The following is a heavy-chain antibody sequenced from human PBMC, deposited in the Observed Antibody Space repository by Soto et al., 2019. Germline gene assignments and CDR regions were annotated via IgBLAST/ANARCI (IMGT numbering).Heavy chain of an antibody. J-gene: IGHJ4*02. CDR2: INAGNGNT. CDR3: ARSYCSSTSCYKGREFDY. CDR1: GYTFTSYA. V-gene: IGHV1-3*01. D-gene: IGHD2-2*02. Sequence: ASVKVSCKASGYTFTSYAMHWVRQAPGQRLEWMGWINAGNGNTKYSQKFQGRVTITRDTSASTAYMELSSLRSGDTAVYYCARSYCSSTSCYKGREFDYWGQGTLVTVSS.